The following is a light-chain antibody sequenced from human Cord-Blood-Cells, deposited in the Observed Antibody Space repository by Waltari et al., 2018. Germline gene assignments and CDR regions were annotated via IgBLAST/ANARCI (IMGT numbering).Light chain of an antibody. Sequence: DIQMTQSPSSLSASVGDRVTITCRASQSISSYLNWYQQKPGKAPKLLIYAASSLQSGVPSRCSGSGSGTDFTLTISSLQPEDFATYYCQQSYSTPMYTFCQGTKLEIK. CDR3: QQSYSTPMYT. CDR2: AAS. V-gene: IGKV1-39*01. CDR1: QSISSY. J-gene: IGKJ2*01.